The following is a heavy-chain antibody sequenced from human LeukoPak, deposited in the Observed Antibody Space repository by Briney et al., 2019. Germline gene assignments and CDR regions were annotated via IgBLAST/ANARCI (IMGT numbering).Heavy chain of an antibody. CDR3: ARDTGSPRGMGNWFDP. D-gene: IGHD3-10*01. CDR2: IYYSGST. V-gene: IGHV4-31*03. CDR1: GGSISSGGYY. J-gene: IGHJ5*02. Sequence: TLSLTCTVSGGSISSGGYYWSWIRQHPGKGLEWIGYIYYSGSTYYNPSLKSRVTISVDTSKNQFSLKLSSVTAADTAVYYCARDTGSPRGMGNWFDPWGQGTLVTVSS.